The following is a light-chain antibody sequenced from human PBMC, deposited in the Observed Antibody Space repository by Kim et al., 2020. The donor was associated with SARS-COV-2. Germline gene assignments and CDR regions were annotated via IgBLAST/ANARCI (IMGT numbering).Light chain of an antibody. V-gene: IGKV3-20*01. CDR1: QSVSSTY. CDR2: GTS. J-gene: IGKJ4*01. CDR3: QQYSTSPRT. Sequence: SPGEGATLACRTSQSVSSTYVAWYQQKGGQAPMLLICGTSSRTASIPGRFSSSGSGTVFTLTSSMLEPEDFAVYYCQQYSTSPRTFGGGTKVDIK.